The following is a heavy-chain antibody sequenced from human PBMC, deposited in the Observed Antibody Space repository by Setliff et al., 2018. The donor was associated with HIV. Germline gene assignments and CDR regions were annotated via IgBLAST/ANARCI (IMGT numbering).Heavy chain of an antibody. CDR1: GFSISSDYY. D-gene: IGHD6-19*01. CDR3: ARCRAEYVAVAVMGSWGDP. CDR2: IYHSGKT. J-gene: IGHJ5*02. Sequence: SETLSLTCSVSGFSISSDYYWNWVRQPPGQGLELIGSIYHSGKTYSNPSLKSRVTVSVDTTMNQFSLTLSSVTAADTAVYYCARCRAEYVAVAVMGSWGDPGGQGTLVTV. V-gene: IGHV4-38-2*02.